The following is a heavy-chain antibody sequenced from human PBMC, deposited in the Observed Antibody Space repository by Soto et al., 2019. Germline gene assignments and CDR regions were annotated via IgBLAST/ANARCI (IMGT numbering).Heavy chain of an antibody. Sequence: GGSLRLSCAASGFTFSNAWMNWVRQAPGKGLEWVGRIKSKTDGGTTDYAAPVKGRFTISRDDSKNTLYLQMNSLKTEDTAVYYCTTKTRVLRYFDWFSDAFDIWGQGTMVTVSS. CDR3: TTKTRVLRYFDWFSDAFDI. J-gene: IGHJ3*02. D-gene: IGHD3-9*01. CDR1: GFTFSNAW. CDR2: IKSKTDGGTT. V-gene: IGHV3-15*07.